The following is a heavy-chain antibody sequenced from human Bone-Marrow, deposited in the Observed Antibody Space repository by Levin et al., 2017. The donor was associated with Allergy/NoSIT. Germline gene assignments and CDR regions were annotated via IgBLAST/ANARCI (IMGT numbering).Heavy chain of an antibody. CDR1: GFSFSSYT. D-gene: IGHD1-26*01. CDR3: ARIDSGTYYGSIDY. V-gene: IGHV3-21*01. J-gene: IGHJ4*02. CDR2: ISSKNNI. Sequence: ETLSLTCAASGFSFSSYTMNWVRQAPGKGLECISSISSKNNIYSADSVKGRFTVSRDNAKNSLYLQMNSLRAEDTAVYYCARIDSGTYYGSIDYWGQGTLVTVSS.